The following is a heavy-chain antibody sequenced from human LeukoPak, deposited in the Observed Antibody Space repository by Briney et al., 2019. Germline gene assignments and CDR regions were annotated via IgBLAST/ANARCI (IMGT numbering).Heavy chain of an antibody. CDR3: ARDRLMVYAGPWFDP. V-gene: IGHV4-4*07. D-gene: IGHD2-8*01. CDR1: GGSISSYH. CDR2: IYTSGST. Sequence: SETLSLTCTVSGGSISSYHWSWIRQPAGKGLEWIGRIYTSGSTNYNPSLKSQVTMSVDTSKNQFSLKLSSVTAADTAVYYCARDRLMVYAGPWFDPWGQGTLVTVSS. J-gene: IGHJ5*02.